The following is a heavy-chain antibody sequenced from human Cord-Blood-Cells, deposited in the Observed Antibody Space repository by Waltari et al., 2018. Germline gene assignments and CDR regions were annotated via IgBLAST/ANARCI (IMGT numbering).Heavy chain of an antibody. CDR3: AKLKGSGSYRWYFDL. V-gene: IGHV3-23*01. Sequence: EVQLLESGGGLVQPGGSLRLSCAASGFTFSSYAMRWLRQAPGKGLEWVSAISGSGGSTYYADSVKGRFTISRDNSKNTLYLQMNSLRAEDTAVYYCAKLKGSGSYRWYFDLWGRGTLVTVSS. D-gene: IGHD3-10*01. CDR1: GFTFSSYA. J-gene: IGHJ2*01. CDR2: ISGSGGST.